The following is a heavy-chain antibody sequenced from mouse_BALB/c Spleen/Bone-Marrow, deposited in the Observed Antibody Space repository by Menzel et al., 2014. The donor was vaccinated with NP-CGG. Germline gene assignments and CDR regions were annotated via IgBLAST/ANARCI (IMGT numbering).Heavy chain of an antibody. V-gene: IGHV5-12*02. CDR2: ISNGGGST. J-gene: IGHJ4*01. CDR3: ARRGCYYAMDY. CDR1: GFTFSDYY. Sequence: EVKLMESGGGLVQPGGSLKLSCATSGFTFSDYYMYWVRQTPEKRLEWVAYISNGGGSTYYPDTVKGRFTISRDNAKNTLYLQMSRLKSEDTAMYYCARRGCYYAMDYWGQGTSVTVSS.